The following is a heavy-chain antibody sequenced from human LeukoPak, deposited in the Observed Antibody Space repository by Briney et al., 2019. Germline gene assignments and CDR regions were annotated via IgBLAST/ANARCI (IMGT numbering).Heavy chain of an antibody. CDR2: ISYDGSSK. J-gene: IGHJ4*02. Sequence: GRSLRLSCAASGFTFSSFAMHWVRQAPGKGLEWVAVISYDGSSKYYADSVKGRFTISRDNSKNTLDLQMNSLRAEDTAVYYCARDQSAGYSSAGSNSWGRLGGWGQGTLVTVSS. V-gene: IGHV3-30-3*01. CDR3: ARDQSAGYSSAGSNSWGRLGG. CDR1: GFTFSSFA. D-gene: IGHD6-19*01.